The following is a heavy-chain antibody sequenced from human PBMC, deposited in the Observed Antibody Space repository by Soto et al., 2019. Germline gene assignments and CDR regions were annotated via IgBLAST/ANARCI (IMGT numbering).Heavy chain of an antibody. CDR1: GGSISRYY. Sequence: SETLSLTCTVSGGSISRYYWSWIRQPPWKGLEWIGYIYYSGSTNYNPSLKSRVTISVDTSKNQFSLKLSSVTAADTAVYYCAREWIGDYYGSGSNRPYYYYYGMDVWGQGTKVTVSS. CDR2: IYYSGST. J-gene: IGHJ6*02. V-gene: IGHV4-59*01. CDR3: AREWIGDYYGSGSNRPYYYYYGMDV. D-gene: IGHD3-10*01.